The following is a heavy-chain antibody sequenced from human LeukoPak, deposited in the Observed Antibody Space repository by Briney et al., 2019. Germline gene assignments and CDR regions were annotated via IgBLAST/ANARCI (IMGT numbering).Heavy chain of an antibody. V-gene: IGHV3-48*04. D-gene: IGHD3/OR15-3a*01. Sequence: GGSLRLTCAASGFTITSWSMNWVRQAPGNGLEWLSYISSGSSPIYYADSVKGRFTISRDDAKNLVYLQMNSLRAEDTAVYYCTYLRTPYYNDKWLDPWGQGALVTVSS. J-gene: IGHJ5*02. CDR3: TYLRTPYYNDKWLDP. CDR2: ISSGSSPI. CDR1: GFTITSWS.